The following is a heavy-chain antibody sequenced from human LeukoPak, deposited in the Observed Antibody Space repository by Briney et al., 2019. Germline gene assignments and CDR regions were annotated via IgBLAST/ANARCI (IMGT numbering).Heavy chain of an antibody. V-gene: IGHV4-34*01. CDR3: ARGPLGYCSSTSCSRQYNWFDP. Sequence: SETLSFTCAVYGGSFSGYYWSWIRQPPGKGLEWIGEINHSGSTNYNPSLKSRVTISVDTSKNQFSLKLSSVTAADTAVYYCARGPLGYCSSTSCSRQYNWFDPWGQGTLVTVSS. J-gene: IGHJ5*02. CDR1: GGSFSGYY. D-gene: IGHD2-2*01. CDR2: INHSGST.